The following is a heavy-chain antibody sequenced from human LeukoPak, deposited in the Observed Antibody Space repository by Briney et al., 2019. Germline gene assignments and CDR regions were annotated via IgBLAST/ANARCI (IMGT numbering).Heavy chain of an antibody. D-gene: IGHD3-10*02. Sequence: GGSLRLSCAASGFTFSSYSMNWVRQAPGKGLEWVPSISTSGSYIYYADSVKGRFTIPSDHAKNSLCLQMNSLRAEDTAVYYCAELGITMIGGVWGKGTTVTISS. CDR1: GFTFSSYS. CDR3: AELGITMIGGV. J-gene: IGHJ6*04. CDR2: ISTSGSYI. V-gene: IGHV3-21*01.